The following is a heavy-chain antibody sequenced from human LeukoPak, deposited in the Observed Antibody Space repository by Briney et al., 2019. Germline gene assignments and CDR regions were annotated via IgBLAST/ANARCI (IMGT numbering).Heavy chain of an antibody. CDR1: GVSITDYY. Sequence: SETLSLTCTVSGVSITDYYWSWIRQPPGKGLEWIAYIFHTGDTRYNPSLKSRITISLDTSKNQFSLKLNSVTAADTAVYYCARHPLRGFDYWGQGTLVTVSS. CDR3: ARHPLRGFDY. V-gene: IGHV4-59*08. J-gene: IGHJ4*02. CDR2: IFHTGDT.